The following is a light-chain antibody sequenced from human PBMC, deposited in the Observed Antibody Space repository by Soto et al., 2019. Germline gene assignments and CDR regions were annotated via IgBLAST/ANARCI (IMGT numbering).Light chain of an antibody. J-gene: IGLJ1*01. CDR2: EVT. CDR3: TSFTSTSSLYV. V-gene: IGLV2-14*01. Sequence: QSVLTQPASVSGSLGQSITISCTGTGSDIAGYNYISWYQQLPGKAPKLMIYEVTIRPSGISNRFSGSKSGNTASLTISGLQAEDEADYYCTSFTSTSSLYVFGTGTKVPS. CDR1: GSDIAGYNY.